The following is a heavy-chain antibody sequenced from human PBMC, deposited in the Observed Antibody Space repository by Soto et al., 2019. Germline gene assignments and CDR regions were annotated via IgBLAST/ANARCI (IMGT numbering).Heavy chain of an antibody. V-gene: IGHV3-30*18. Sequence: GGSLRLSCAASGFTFSSYGMHWVRQAPGKGLEWVAVISYDGSNKYYADSVKGRFTISRDNSKNTLYLQMNSLRAEDTAVYYCAKDGYSSGWYHGYWGQGTLVTVSS. CDR1: GFTFSSYG. CDR3: AKDGYSSGWYHGY. J-gene: IGHJ4*02. D-gene: IGHD6-19*01. CDR2: ISYDGSNK.